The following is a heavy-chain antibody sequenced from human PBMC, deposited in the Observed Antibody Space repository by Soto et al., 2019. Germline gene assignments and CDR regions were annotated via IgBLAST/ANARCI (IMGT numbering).Heavy chain of an antibody. CDR2: ISGSSGIT. J-gene: IGHJ6*02. CDR3: AKDVVVGATTGLGDYYYYYGMDV. CDR1: GFTFFNYA. Sequence: EVQLLESGGGLVQPGGSLRLSCAASGFTFFNYAMSWVRQAPGKGLEWVSGISGSSGITDYADSVKGRFTISRDNSKNTMYLQMNSLRAEDTAVYYCAKDVVVGATTGLGDYYYYYGMDVWGQGTTVTVSS. D-gene: IGHD1-26*01. V-gene: IGHV3-23*01.